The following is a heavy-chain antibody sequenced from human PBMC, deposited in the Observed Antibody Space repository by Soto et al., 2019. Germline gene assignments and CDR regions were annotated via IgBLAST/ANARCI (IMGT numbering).Heavy chain of an antibody. CDR1: GFTCSNYE. CDR3: ARLPTITGSAYWYFDP. D-gene: IGHD1-20*01. J-gene: IGHJ2*01. V-gene: IGHV3-48*03. Sequence: QLVESGGALVQPGGSLRISCVVSGFTCSNYEMAWVRRAPGKGLDWVEYVISIDETTYYSESVRGRFTISSDNASNSLYLQMNSLRIEDTAVYYCARLPTITGSAYWYFDPWGRGTLVTVSS. CDR2: VISIDETT.